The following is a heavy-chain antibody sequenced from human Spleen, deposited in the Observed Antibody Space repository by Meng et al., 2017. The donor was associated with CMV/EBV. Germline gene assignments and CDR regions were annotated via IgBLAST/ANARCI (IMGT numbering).Heavy chain of an antibody. J-gene: IGHJ4*02. Sequence: ASVKVSYKASGYTFTTYYMHWVRQAPGQGFEYMGIINPRGGSTHYAQKFQGRVTMTSDTSTSTVYMELSSLRSEDTAVYYCAAYSNYWYWGQGTLVTVSS. CDR3: AAYSNYWY. D-gene: IGHD4-11*01. CDR1: GYTFTTYY. V-gene: IGHV1-46*01. CDR2: INPRGGST.